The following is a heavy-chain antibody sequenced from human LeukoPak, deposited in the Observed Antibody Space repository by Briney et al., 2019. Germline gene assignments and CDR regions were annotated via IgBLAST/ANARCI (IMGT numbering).Heavy chain of an antibody. V-gene: IGHV1-8*01. CDR1: GYTFTSSD. J-gene: IGHJ6*02. CDR3: ARRGPAYYFGLDV. Sequence: GASVKVSCKASGYTFTSSDINWVRQATGQGLEWMGWMNPNSGNTGYAPKFQGRVTMTRGTSASTAYMELSSLRSEDTAVYYCARRGPAYYFGLDVWGQGTAVTVSS. CDR2: MNPNSGNT.